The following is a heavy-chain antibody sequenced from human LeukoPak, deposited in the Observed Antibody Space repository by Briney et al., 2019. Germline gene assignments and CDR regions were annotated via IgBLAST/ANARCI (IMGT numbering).Heavy chain of an antibody. J-gene: IGHJ4*02. CDR1: GGSINSYY. V-gene: IGHV3-23*01. Sequence: PSETLSLTCSVSGGSINSYYWSWVRQAPGKGLEWVSAISGSGGSTYYADSVKGRFTISRDNSKNTLYLRMNSLRAEDTAVYYCAKEPWGGDYFDYWGQGTLVTVSS. D-gene: IGHD3-16*01. CDR2: ISGSGGST. CDR3: AKEPWGGDYFDY.